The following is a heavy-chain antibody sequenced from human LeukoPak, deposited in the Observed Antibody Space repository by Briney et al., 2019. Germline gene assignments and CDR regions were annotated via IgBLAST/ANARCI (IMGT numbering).Heavy chain of an antibody. V-gene: IGHV1-18*01. D-gene: IGHD3-22*01. Sequence: ASVKVSCKASGYTFTGYGISWVRQAPGQGLEWMGWISAYNGNTNYAQKLQGRVTMTTDTSTGTAYMELRSLRSDDTAVYYCARASKYYYDSSGYYYPTAYYYGMDVWGQGTTVTVSS. CDR2: ISAYNGNT. CDR3: ARASKYYYDSSGYYYPTAYYYGMDV. CDR1: GYTFTGYG. J-gene: IGHJ6*02.